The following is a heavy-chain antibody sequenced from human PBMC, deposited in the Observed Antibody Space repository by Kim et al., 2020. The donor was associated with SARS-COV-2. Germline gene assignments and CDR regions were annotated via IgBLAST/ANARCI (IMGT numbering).Heavy chain of an antibody. CDR3: ARRPAPYYYGMDV. J-gene: IGHJ6*02. V-gene: IGHV4-39*01. D-gene: IGHD2-15*01. Sequence: CDPSLQSLVPISVDTSKNQFSLKLSSVTAADTAVYYCARRPAPYYYGMDVWGQGTTVTVSS.